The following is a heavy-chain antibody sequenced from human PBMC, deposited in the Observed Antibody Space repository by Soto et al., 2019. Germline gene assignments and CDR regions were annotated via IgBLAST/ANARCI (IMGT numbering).Heavy chain of an antibody. V-gene: IGHV3-23*01. CDR2: ISGSGSTT. J-gene: IGHJ4*02. CDR3: AKGTLVVVAAACHFDS. D-gene: IGHD2-15*01. Sequence: TGGSLRLSCAASGFSFGSYTMSWVRQAPGKGLEWVSVISGSGSTTDYADSVKGRFTISRDNSKNTLYLQMISLRAEDTAVYYCAKGTLVVVAAACHFDSWGQGTLVTVSS. CDR1: GFSFGSYT.